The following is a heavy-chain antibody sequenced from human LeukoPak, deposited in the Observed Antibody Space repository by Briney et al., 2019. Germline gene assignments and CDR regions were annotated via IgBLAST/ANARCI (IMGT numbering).Heavy chain of an antibody. CDR3: AMDGGSY. J-gene: IGHJ4*02. Sequence: GGSLRLSCAASGFTFSSYGMHRVRQAPGKGLEWVAVIWYDGSNAYYADSVKGRFTISRDNSKNTLYLQMNSLRAEDTALYYCAMDGGSYWGQGTLVTVSS. D-gene: IGHD1-26*01. V-gene: IGHV3-33*01. CDR2: IWYDGSNA. CDR1: GFTFSSYG.